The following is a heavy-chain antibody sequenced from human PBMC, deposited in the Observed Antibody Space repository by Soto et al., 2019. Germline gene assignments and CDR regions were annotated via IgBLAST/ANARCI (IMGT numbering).Heavy chain of an antibody. J-gene: IGHJ4*02. CDR2: IYWDDDK. CDR1: GFSLSTSGVG. D-gene: IGHD2-2*01. Sequence: QITLKESGPTLVKPTQTLTLTCTFSGFSLSTSGVGVGWIRQPPGKALEWLALIYWDDDKRYSPSLKSRLTVTKDTSQIRVVRTMTNRDPVDTATYSCAHAPRPPTYARSPFDRWGQGTLATVSS. V-gene: IGHV2-5*02. CDR3: AHAPRPPTYARSPFDR.